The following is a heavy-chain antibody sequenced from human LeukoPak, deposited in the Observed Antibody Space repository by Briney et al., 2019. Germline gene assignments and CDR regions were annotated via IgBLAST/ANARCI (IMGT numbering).Heavy chain of an antibody. Sequence: GGSLRLSCVVSGFTFRSYAMSWVRQAPGKGLEWVSVISGSGGSTYYADSVKGRFTISRDNSKNTLYLQMNSLRAEDTAVYYCAKDPSVLRFLEWFDGYSDYWGQGTLVTVSS. CDR2: ISGSGGST. CDR3: AKDPSVLRFLEWFDGYSDY. J-gene: IGHJ4*02. D-gene: IGHD3-3*01. CDR1: GFTFRSYA. V-gene: IGHV3-23*01.